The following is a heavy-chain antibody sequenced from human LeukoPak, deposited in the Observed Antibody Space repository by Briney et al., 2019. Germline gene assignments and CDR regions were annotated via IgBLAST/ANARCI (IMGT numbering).Heavy chain of an antibody. CDR1: GFTVSSNC. CDR2: IYSGGST. V-gene: IGHV3-53*01. D-gene: IGHD3-22*01. Sequence: AGGSLRLSCAASGFTVSSNCMSWVRQAPGKGLEWVSVIYSGGSTYYADSVKGRFTISRDNSKNTLYLQMNSLRAEDTAVYYCARVAPPYYYDSSGYFDYWGQGTLVTVSS. J-gene: IGHJ4*02. CDR3: ARVAPPYYYDSSGYFDY.